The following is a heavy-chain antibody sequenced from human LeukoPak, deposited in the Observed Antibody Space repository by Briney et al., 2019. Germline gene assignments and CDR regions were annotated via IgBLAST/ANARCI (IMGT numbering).Heavy chain of an antibody. CDR1: GGSISSYY. CDR3: AGSRYSSSSFDY. Sequence: SETLSLTCTVSGGSISSYYWSWIRQPPGKGLEWIGYIYYSGSTNYNPSLKSRVTISVDTSKNQFSLKLSSVTAADTAVYYCAGSRYSSSSFDYWGQGTLVTVSS. V-gene: IGHV4-59*01. J-gene: IGHJ4*02. CDR2: IYYSGST. D-gene: IGHD6-6*01.